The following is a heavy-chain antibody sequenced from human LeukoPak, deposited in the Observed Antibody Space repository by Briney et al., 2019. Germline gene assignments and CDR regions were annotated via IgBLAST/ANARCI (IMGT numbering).Heavy chain of an antibody. CDR3: VRDWGYDSSGYWQKYFDT. D-gene: IGHD3-22*01. Sequence: GGSLRLSCAASGFTFSSYGMSWVRQAPGKGLEWVSAISGSGGSTYYADSVKGRFTISRDNSKNTLYLQMNSLRAEDTAVYYCVRDWGYDSSGYWQKYFDTWGQGTLVTVSS. CDR2: ISGSGGST. CDR1: GFTFSSYG. V-gene: IGHV3-23*01. J-gene: IGHJ4*02.